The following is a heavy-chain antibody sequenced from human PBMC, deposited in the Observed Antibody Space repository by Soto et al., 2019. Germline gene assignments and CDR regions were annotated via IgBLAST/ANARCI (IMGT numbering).Heavy chain of an antibody. CDR2: TYYRSKWYN. Sequence: PSQTLSLTCAISGDSVSSNSAAWNWIRQSPSRGLEWLGRTYYRSKWYNDYAVSVKSRVTINPDTSKNQFSLQLNSVTPEDTAVYYCARTVIGLERFDFLYGYYYGMDVWGQGTTVTVSS. V-gene: IGHV6-1*01. CDR3: ARTVIGLERFDFLYGYYYGMDV. J-gene: IGHJ6*02. D-gene: IGHD1-1*01. CDR1: GDSVSSNSAA.